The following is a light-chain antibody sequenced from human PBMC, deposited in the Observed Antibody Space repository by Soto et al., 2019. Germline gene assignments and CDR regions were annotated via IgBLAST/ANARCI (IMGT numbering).Light chain of an antibody. CDR2: EVS. CDR3: SSYTSSSWV. Sequence: QSALTQPASVSGSPGQSITISCTGTSSDVGGYNYVSWYQQHPGKAPKLMIYEVSNRPSGVSNRFSGSKSGNTASLTISGLQAEDEADYYSSSYTSSSWVFGGGTKVTVL. CDR1: SSDVGGYNY. V-gene: IGLV2-14*01. J-gene: IGLJ3*02.